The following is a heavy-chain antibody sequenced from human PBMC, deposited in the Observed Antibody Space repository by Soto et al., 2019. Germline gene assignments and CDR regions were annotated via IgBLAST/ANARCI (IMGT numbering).Heavy chain of an antibody. CDR2: ISAYNGNT. CDR3: ASDSPPPRE. J-gene: IGHJ4*02. CDR1: TFTSYH. V-gene: IGHV1-18*01. Sequence: TFTSYHITWERQGAGQGLKGKGWISAYNGNTNYAQKLQGRVTMTTDTATSTAYMELRSRRSEDTAEYYCASDSPPPREWGQGTLVTVSS.